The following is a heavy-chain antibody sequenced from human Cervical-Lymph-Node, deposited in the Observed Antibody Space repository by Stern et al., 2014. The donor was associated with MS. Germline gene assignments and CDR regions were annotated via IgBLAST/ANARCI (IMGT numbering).Heavy chain of an antibody. J-gene: IGHJ6*02. D-gene: IGHD5-24*01. CDR1: GYTLINYE. Sequence: VQLVESGAEVKKPGASVKVSCKASGYTLINYEINWVRQATGQGLEWMGWMNPHRGKTGYAQKFQGRVTMTRNTSTTTAYLELSSLRSEDTAVYYCARGSDGYKPQYYFGMDVWGQGTTVTVSS. CDR3: ARGSDGYKPQYYFGMDV. V-gene: IGHV1-8*02. CDR2: MNPHRGKT.